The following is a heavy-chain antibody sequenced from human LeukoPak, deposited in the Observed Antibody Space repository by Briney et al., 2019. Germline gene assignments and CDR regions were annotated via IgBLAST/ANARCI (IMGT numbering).Heavy chain of an antibody. CDR1: GFTFSSYA. D-gene: IGHD2-2*01. J-gene: IGHJ3*02. CDR2: ISGSGGST. CDR3: AKDGGPPDCSSTSCYPDDAFDI. Sequence: GGSLRLSCAVSGFTFSSYAMSWVRQAPGKGLEWVSAISGSGGSTYYADSVKGRFTISRDNSKNTLYLQMNSLRAEDTAVYYCAKDGGPPDCSSTSCYPDDAFDIWGQGTMVTVSS. V-gene: IGHV3-23*01.